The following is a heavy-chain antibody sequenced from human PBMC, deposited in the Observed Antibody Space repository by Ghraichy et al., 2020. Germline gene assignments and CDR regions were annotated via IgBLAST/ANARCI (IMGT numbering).Heavy chain of an antibody. CDR2: SSSSSSYI. D-gene: IGHD3-3*01. J-gene: IGHJ6*02. CDR3: ASLLRFLESYYYGMDV. V-gene: IGHV3-21*01. Sequence: GGSLRLSCAASGFTFSSYSMNWVRQAPGKGLEWVSSSSSSSSYIYYADSVKGRFTISRDNAKNSLYLQMNSLRAEDTAVYYCASLLRFLESYYYGMDVWGQGTTVTVSS. CDR1: GFTFSSYS.